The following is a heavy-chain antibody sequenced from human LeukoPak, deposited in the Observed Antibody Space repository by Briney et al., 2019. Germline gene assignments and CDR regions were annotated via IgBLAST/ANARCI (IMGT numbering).Heavy chain of an antibody. CDR2: ISYDGSNK. CDR3: AREAGDYVNYFDY. Sequence: LTGGSLRLSCAASGFTFSSYAMPWVRQAPGKGLEWVAVISYDGSNKYYADSVKGRFTISRDNSKNTLYLQMNSLRAEDTAVYYCAREAGDYVNYFDYWGQGTLVTVSS. D-gene: IGHD4-17*01. V-gene: IGHV3-30-3*01. CDR1: GFTFSSYA. J-gene: IGHJ4*02.